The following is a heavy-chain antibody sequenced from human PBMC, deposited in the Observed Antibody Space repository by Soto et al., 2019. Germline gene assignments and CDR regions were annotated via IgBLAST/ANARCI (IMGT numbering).Heavy chain of an antibody. J-gene: IGHJ4*02. V-gene: IGHV4-59*01. CDR2: IYYSGST. CDR3: ARDLMASYFDY. D-gene: IGHD5-12*01. Sequence: SETLSLTCTVSGGSISSYYWSWIRQPPGKGLEWIGYIYYSGSTNYNPSLKSRVTISVDTSKNQFSLKLSSVTAADTAVYYCARDLMASYFDYWGQGTLVTVSS. CDR1: GGSISSYY.